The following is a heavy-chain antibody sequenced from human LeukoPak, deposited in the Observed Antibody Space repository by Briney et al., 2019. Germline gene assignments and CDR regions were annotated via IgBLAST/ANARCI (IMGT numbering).Heavy chain of an antibody. D-gene: IGHD1-26*01. Sequence: GGSLRLSYAASGFTVSSNYMSWVRQAPGKGLEWVSVIYSGGSTYYADSVKGRFTISRDNSKNTLYLQMNSLRAEDTAVYYCARASSGSYYEAFDYWGQGTLVTVSS. CDR3: ARASSGSYYEAFDY. J-gene: IGHJ4*02. CDR1: GFTVSSNY. V-gene: IGHV3-53*01. CDR2: IYSGGST.